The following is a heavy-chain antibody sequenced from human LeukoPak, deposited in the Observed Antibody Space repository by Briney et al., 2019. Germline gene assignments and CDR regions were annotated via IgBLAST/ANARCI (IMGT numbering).Heavy chain of an antibody. CDR3: ARGRDGYNFGTFDY. J-gene: IGHJ4*02. CDR1: GGSISSHY. CDR2: IYYSGST. V-gene: IGHV4-59*11. Sequence: PSETLSLTCTVSGGSISSHYWSWIRQPPGKGLEWIGCIYYSGSTNYNPSLKSRVTISVDTSKNQFSLKLSSVTAADTAVYYCARGRDGYNFGTFDYWGQGTLVTVSS. D-gene: IGHD5-24*01.